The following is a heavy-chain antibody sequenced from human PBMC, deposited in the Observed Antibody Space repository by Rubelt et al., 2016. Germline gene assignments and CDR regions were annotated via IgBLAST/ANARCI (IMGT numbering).Heavy chain of an antibody. D-gene: IGHD2/OR15-2a*01. Sequence: QVQLQQWGAGLLKPSETLSLTCAVYGGSFSGYYWSWIRQPPGKGLEWIGEIYHSGSTNYNPSLKSRVTISVDKSKNLFSLKLSSVTTADTAVYYCARDFVVELSYYGMDVWGQGTTVTVSS. CDR3: ARDFVVELSYYGMDV. CDR2: IYHSGST. V-gene: IGHV4-34*01. CDR1: GGSFSGYY. J-gene: IGHJ6*02.